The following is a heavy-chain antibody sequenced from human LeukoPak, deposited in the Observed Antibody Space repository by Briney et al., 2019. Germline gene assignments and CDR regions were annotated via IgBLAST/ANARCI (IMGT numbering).Heavy chain of an antibody. CDR1: GGSISSYY. J-gene: IGHJ5*01. CDR2: IYYSGSA. D-gene: IGHD3-10*01. Sequence: SETLSLTCTVSGGSISSYYWSWIRQPPGKGLEWLGYIYYSGSANYNPSLKSRVTISVDTSKNQFSLKLNSVTAADTADYYCARAPVVRGVFGWFDFWGQGVLVTVSS. CDR3: ARAPVVRGVFGWFDF. V-gene: IGHV4-59*01.